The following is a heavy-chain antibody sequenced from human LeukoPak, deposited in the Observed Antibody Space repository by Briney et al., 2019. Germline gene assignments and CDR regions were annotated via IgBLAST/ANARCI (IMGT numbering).Heavy chain of an antibody. Sequence: GGSLRLSCAASGFTFSTYGVHWVRQAPGKGLEWVADIWHDGSSKYYADSVKGRFLLSTDNSLNTVYLQMNSLRAEDTAVYYCARDSDYGDGFDYWGQGTLVTVSS. D-gene: IGHD4-17*01. V-gene: IGHV3-33*01. CDR1: GFTFSTYG. CDR2: IWHDGSSK. J-gene: IGHJ4*02. CDR3: ARDSDYGDGFDY.